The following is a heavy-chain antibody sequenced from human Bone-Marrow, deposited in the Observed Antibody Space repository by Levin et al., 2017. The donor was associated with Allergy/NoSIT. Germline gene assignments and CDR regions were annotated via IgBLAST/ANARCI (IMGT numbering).Heavy chain of an antibody. CDR2: FSGGATTT. CDR1: CFSSSNFA. V-gene: IGHV3-23*01. J-gene: IGHJ4*02. Sequence: LSLTCAASCFSSSNFALSWLRQAPGKGLEWVSTFSGGATTTWYADSVEGRFTLSRDNSNDTLYLHMNSLRAEDTAIYFCARGICTGGSCFLDYWGQGTLVTVSS. D-gene: IGHD2-15*01. CDR3: ARGICTGGSCFLDY.